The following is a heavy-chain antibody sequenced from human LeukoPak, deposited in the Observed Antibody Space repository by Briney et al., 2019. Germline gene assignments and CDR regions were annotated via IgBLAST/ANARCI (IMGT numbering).Heavy chain of an antibody. V-gene: IGHV2-5*02. Sequence: SGRTLVKPTQTLMLTCTFSGFSLSTSGVGVGWIRQPPGKALEWLALIYWDDDKRYIPSLKTRLSIIKGTSENQVVLAMTNMGPADTATYYCAHRIGRRGNYFDYWGQGTLVTVSS. CDR2: IYWDDDK. J-gene: IGHJ4*02. CDR3: AHRIGRRGNYFDY. CDR1: GFSLSTSGVG.